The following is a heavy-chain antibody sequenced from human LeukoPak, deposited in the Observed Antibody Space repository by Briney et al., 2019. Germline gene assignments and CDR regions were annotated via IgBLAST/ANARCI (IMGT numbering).Heavy chain of an antibody. CDR2: IYYSGST. CDR1: GGSISSSSYY. CDR3: ARHKGGSSEFDY. Sequence: KPSETLSLTCTVSGGSISSSSYYWDWIRQPPGKGLEWIGCIYYSGSTYYNPSLKSRVTISVDTSKNHFSLKLSSVSAADTAVYYCARHKGGSSEFDYWGQGTLVTVSS. J-gene: IGHJ4*02. D-gene: IGHD1-26*01. V-gene: IGHV4-39*01.